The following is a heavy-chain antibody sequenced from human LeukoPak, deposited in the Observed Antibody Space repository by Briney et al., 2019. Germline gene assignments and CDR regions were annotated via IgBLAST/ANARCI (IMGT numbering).Heavy chain of an antibody. CDR3: ARGGSYSSSPPDY. D-gene: IGHD1-26*01. Sequence: ASVKVSCKASGYTFTGYYMHWVRQAPGQGLEWMGWISTYNGNTNYAQKLQGRVTMTTATSTSTAYMELRSLRSDDTAVYYCARGGSYSSSPPDYWGQGTLVTVSS. J-gene: IGHJ4*02. V-gene: IGHV1-18*04. CDR2: ISTYNGNT. CDR1: GYTFTGYY.